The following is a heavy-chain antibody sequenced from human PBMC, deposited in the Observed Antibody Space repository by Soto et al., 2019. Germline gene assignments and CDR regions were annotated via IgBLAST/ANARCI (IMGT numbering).Heavy chain of an antibody. Sequence: EVQLLESGGGLVQPGGSLRLSCAASGFTFSSYAMSWVRQAPGKGLEWVSGIGGSGAGTNYPDSVKGRFTISRDNSKNTLYLQMSSLRAEDTAVYYCARGGGIAVAGTHLDYWGQGTLVTVSS. CDR3: ARGGGIAVAGTHLDY. J-gene: IGHJ4*02. D-gene: IGHD6-19*01. CDR1: GFTFSSYA. CDR2: IGGSGAGT. V-gene: IGHV3-23*01.